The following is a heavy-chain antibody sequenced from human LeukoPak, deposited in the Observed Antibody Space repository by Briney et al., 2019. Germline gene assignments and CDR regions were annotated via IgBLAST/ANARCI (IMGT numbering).Heavy chain of an antibody. Sequence: GGSLRLSCAASGFTFSSYGMHWVRQAPGKGLEGVAVIWYDGSNKYYADSVKGRFTISRDNSKNTLYLQMNSLRAEDTAVYYCARDQGDYYDSSGYYRAGAFDIWGQGTMVTVSS. CDR2: IWYDGSNK. J-gene: IGHJ3*02. CDR1: GFTFSSYG. CDR3: ARDQGDYYDSSGYYRAGAFDI. D-gene: IGHD3-22*01. V-gene: IGHV3-33*01.